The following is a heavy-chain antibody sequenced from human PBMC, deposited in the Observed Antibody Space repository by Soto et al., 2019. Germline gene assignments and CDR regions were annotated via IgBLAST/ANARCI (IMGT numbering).Heavy chain of an antibody. CDR3: VRDGVYSGYDPDY. D-gene: IGHD5-12*01. J-gene: IGHJ4*02. Sequence: EVQLVESGGGLVQPGGSLRLSCAASGFTFSSYSMDWVRQAPGKGLEWVSYISSSSSTIYYADSVKGRFTIPRDNAKNSLYLQMNSLRDEDTAVYYCVRDGVYSGYDPDYWGQGTLVTVSS. CDR1: GFTFSSYS. V-gene: IGHV3-48*02. CDR2: ISSSSSTI.